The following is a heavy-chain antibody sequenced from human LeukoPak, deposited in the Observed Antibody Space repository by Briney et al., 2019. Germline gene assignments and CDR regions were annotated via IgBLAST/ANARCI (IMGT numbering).Heavy chain of an antibody. CDR1: GGSISSGGYY. CDR3: ARCYGSGDVFDI. D-gene: IGHD3-10*01. V-gene: IGHV4-31*03. J-gene: IGHJ3*02. CDR2: IYDSGST. Sequence: KSSETLSLTCTVSGGSISSGGYYWSWIRQHPGKGLEWIGYIYDSGSTYYSPSLKSRITTSVDTSKSQFSLKLSSVTAADTAVYYCARCYGSGDVFDIWGQGTMVTVSS.